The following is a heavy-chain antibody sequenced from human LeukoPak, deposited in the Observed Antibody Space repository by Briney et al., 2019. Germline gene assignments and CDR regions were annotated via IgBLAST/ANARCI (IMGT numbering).Heavy chain of an antibody. CDR3: ARDGIYYYGSGSYVPESFQH. J-gene: IGHJ1*01. CDR1: GFTFNNYN. Sequence: GGSLRLSCAASGFTFNNYNINWVRQAPGKGLEWVSYISSGSTTIYYADSVKGRFTISRDNAKNSLYLQMNSLRAEDTAVYYCARDGIYYYGSGSYVPESFQHWGQGTLVTVSS. V-gene: IGHV3-48*04. CDR2: ISSGSTTI. D-gene: IGHD3-10*01.